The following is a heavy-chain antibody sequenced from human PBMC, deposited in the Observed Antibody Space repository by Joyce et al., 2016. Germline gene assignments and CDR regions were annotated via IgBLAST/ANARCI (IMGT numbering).Heavy chain of an antibody. V-gene: IGHV3-74*01. CDR1: GSTFNNLW. CDR3: AGVFDY. Sequence: EVQLVESGGGLVQPGGSLRLSCVVSGSTFNNLWIHWVRQAPGKVLVGVSGIKDDGSSTVYADSVKGRFTISRDDAKNTVYLQMNSLRAEDTALYYCAGVFDYWGQGTLVTVSS. J-gene: IGHJ4*02. CDR2: IKDDGSST.